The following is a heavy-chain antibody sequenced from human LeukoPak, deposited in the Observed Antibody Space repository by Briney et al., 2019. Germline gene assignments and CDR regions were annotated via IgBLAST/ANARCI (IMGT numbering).Heavy chain of an antibody. CDR3: ARVLDYDILTGLIDY. CDR1: GGSFSGYY. V-gene: IGHV4-34*01. J-gene: IGHJ4*02. D-gene: IGHD3-9*01. Sequence: SETLSLTCAVYGGSFSGYYCSWLRQPPGKGLEWIGEINHSGSTNCNPSLKSRVTISVDTSKNQFSLKLSSVTAADTAVYYCARVLDYDILTGLIDYWGQGTLVTVSS. CDR2: INHSGST.